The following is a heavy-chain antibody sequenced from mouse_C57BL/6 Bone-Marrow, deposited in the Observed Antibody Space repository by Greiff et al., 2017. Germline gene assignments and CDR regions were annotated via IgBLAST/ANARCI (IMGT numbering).Heavy chain of an antibody. J-gene: IGHJ4*01. D-gene: IGHD2-4*01. CDR3: ARSIYYDYVYAMDY. V-gene: IGHV1-52*01. CDR2: IDPSDSET. Sequence: QVQLQQPGAELVRPGSSVKLSCKSSGYTFTSYWMHWVKQRPIQGLEWIGNIDPSDSETHYNQKFKDKAILTVDKSSRTDYMQHSSLTSEDSAVYYCARSIYYDYVYAMDYWGQGTSVTVSS. CDR1: GYTFTSYW.